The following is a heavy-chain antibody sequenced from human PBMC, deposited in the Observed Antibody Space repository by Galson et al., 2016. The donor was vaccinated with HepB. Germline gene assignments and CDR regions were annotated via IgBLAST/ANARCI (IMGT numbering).Heavy chain of an antibody. J-gene: IGHJ6*02. CDR3: AKDYCSDTCHLGRWNV. CDR1: GFSFSNYG. CDR2: VSYGGSKN. Sequence: SLRLSCAASGFSFSNYGTHWVRQAPGKGLEWVAGVSYGGSKNYYVDSVKGRFTISRDNSKNTLYLQMNSLRPEDTVIYYCAKDYCSDTCHLGRWNVWGQGTTVTVAS. D-gene: IGHD2-15*01. V-gene: IGHV3-30*18.